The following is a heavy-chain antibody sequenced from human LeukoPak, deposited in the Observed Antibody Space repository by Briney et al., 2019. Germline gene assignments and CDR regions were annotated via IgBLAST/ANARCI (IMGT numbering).Heavy chain of an antibody. V-gene: IGHV4-39*01. CDR2: IYYTGTT. CDR3: AQSLGSSNWIGSWFDP. CDR1: GGSISSSSHS. Sequence: SETLSLTCTVSGGSISSSSHSWGWIRQPPGKGLEWTGSIYYTGTTYYNPSLKSRVTISVDTSKNQSSLKLNSVTAADTAVYYCAQSLGSSNWIGSWFDPWGQGTLVTVSS. D-gene: IGHD6-13*01. J-gene: IGHJ5*02.